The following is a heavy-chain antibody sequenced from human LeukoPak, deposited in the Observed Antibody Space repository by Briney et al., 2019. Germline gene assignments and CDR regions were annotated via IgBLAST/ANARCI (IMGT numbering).Heavy chain of an antibody. CDR2: ISGSGGST. Sequence: GGSLRLSCAASGFTFSSYAMSWVRQAPGRGLEWVSAISGSGGSTYYADSVKGRFTISRDNSKNTLYLQMNSLRAEDTAVYYCAKGLRITMIVVVNDAFDIWGQGTMVTVSS. CDR3: AKGLRITMIVVVNDAFDI. J-gene: IGHJ3*02. D-gene: IGHD3-22*01. V-gene: IGHV3-23*01. CDR1: GFTFSSYA.